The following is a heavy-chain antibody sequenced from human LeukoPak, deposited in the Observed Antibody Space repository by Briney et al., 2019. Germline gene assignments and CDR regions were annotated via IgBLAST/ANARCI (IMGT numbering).Heavy chain of an antibody. Sequence: PGRSLRLSCAASGFTFSSYGMHWVRQAPGKGLEWVAVISYDGSNKYYADSVKGRFTISRDNSKNTLYLQMNSLGAVDTAVYYCASDKPSNSGSYRFDYWGQGTLVTVSS. V-gene: IGHV3-30*03. CDR3: ASDKPSNSGSYRFDY. J-gene: IGHJ4*02. CDR2: ISYDGSNK. D-gene: IGHD1-26*01. CDR1: GFTFSSYG.